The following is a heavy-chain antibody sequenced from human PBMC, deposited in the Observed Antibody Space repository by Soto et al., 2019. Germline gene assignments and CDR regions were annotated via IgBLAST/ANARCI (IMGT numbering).Heavy chain of an antibody. Sequence: SETLSLTCTVSGGSISSSTYYWGWIRQPPGKGLEWIGNIFYSGATYYNPSLKIRVTVSVDTSKNQFSLKLSSVTAADTAVYYCASYGSGSYKYYFDSWGQGALVTV. V-gene: IGHV4-39*01. D-gene: IGHD3-10*01. CDR3: ASYGSGSYKYYFDS. J-gene: IGHJ4*02. CDR1: GGSISSSTYY. CDR2: IFYSGAT.